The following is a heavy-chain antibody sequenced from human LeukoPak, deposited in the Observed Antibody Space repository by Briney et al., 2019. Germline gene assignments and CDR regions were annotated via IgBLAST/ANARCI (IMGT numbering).Heavy chain of an antibody. D-gene: IGHD3-10*01. CDR3: ARDDRAKRIITMVRGAFYYMDV. V-gene: IGHV4-39*07. J-gene: IGHJ6*03. Sequence: SETLSLTCTVSGGSISSSSYYWGWIRQPPGKGLEWIGSIYYSGSTYYNPSLKSRVTISVDTSKNQFSLKLSSVTAADTAVYYCARDDRAKRIITMVRGAFYYMDVWGKGTTVTVSS. CDR1: GGSISSSSYY. CDR2: IYYSGST.